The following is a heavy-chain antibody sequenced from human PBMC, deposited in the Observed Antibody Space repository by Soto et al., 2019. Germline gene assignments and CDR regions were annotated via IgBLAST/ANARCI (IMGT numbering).Heavy chain of an antibody. V-gene: IGHV4-4*07. CDR3: ARGHSSGWPTNWFDP. CDR1: GGSISSDY. D-gene: IGHD6-19*01. CDR2: IYISGSI. J-gene: IGHJ5*02. Sequence: QVQLQAAGPGLVKPSETLSLTGTVSGGSISSDYWSWIRQTAGKGLEWLGRIYISGSINYNPSLKGRVTMAVETSKNQFALNLSSVTAADTAVYYCARGHSSGWPTNWFDPWGQGTLVTVSS.